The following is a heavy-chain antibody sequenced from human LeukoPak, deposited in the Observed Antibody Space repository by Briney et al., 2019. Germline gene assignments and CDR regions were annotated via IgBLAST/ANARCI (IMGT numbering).Heavy chain of an antibody. Sequence: SETLSLTXTVSGGSISSYYWSWIRQPPGKGMEWIGYIYYSGSTNYNPSLKSRVTISVGTSKNQFSLKLSSVTAADTAVYYRARRDGYNSYYFDYWGQGTLVTVSS. CDR1: GGSISSYY. V-gene: IGHV4-59*13. CDR3: ARRDGYNSYYFDY. CDR2: IYYSGST. D-gene: IGHD5-24*01. J-gene: IGHJ4*02.